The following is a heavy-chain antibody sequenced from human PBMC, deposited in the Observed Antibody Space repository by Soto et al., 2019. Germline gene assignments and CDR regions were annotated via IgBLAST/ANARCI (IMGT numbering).Heavy chain of an antibody. CDR3: AKASSPLPYSSRWYGPLYYLDY. Sequence: PGGSLRLSCAASGFTFSSYAMSWVRQAPGKGLEWVSAISGSGGSTYYADSVKGRFTISRDNSKNTLYLQMNSLRAEDTAVYYCAKASSPLPYSSRWYGPLYYLDYWGQGTLVTVSS. D-gene: IGHD6-19*01. V-gene: IGHV3-23*01. CDR2: ISGSGGST. J-gene: IGHJ4*02. CDR1: GFTFSSYA.